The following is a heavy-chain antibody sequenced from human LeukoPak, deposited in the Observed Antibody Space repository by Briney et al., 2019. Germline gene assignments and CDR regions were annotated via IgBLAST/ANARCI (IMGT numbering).Heavy chain of an antibody. J-gene: IGHJ5*02. CDR3: ARHLGHSDWFDP. CDR2: INPNSGGT. Sequence: ASVKVSCKASGYTFTGYYMHWVRQAPGQGPEWMGWINPNSGGTNYAQKFQGRVTMTRDTSISTAYMELSRLRSDDTAVYYCARHLGHSDWFDPWGQGTLVTVSS. D-gene: IGHD3-16*01. V-gene: IGHV1-2*02. CDR1: GYTFTGYY.